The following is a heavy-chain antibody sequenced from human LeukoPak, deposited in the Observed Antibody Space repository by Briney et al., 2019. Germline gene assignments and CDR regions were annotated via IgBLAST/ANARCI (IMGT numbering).Heavy chain of an antibody. CDR1: GFTFSNYW. J-gene: IGHJ4*02. CDR2: IMRDGSDN. CDR3: ARALYNRGWYPDYFDS. Sequence: GGSLRLSCAASGFTFSNYWMSWVRQAPGKGLEWVANIMRDGSDNYYVGSVEGRFTISRDNAKNSLYLQMSSLRAEDTAIYYCARALYNRGWYPDYFDSWGQGTLVTVSA. V-gene: IGHV3-7*01. D-gene: IGHD6-19*01.